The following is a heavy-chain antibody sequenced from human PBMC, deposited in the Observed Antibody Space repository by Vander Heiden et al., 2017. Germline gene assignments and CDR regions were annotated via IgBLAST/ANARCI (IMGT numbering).Heavy chain of an antibody. J-gene: IGHJ4*02. CDR3: AKALRLEDSLGQKEFDY. CDR1: GFTFTSYG. CDR2: ISSDGRNK. Sequence: QVHLVESGGGVVQPGRSLRLSCAASGFTFTSYGMHWGRQAPGKGLEWLAAISSDGRNKYYAESVRGRLTISKDNSKNTLYLEMSSLRAEDRAIYYCAKALRLEDSLGQKEFDYWGQGTLVTVSS. V-gene: IGHV3-30*18. D-gene: IGHD3-3*02.